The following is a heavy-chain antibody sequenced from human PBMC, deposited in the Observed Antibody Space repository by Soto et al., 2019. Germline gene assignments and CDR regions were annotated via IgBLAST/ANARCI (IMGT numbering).Heavy chain of an antibody. CDR2: ISQSGLR. CDR1: GVSISSGY. J-gene: IGHJ5*02. D-gene: IGHD2-2*01. Sequence: QVQLQESGPGLVKPSETLSLTCIVSGVSISSGYCTWIRQSPGKGLEWIGYISQSGLRHYRASLKSRLTMSVETSKNQFSLNLTSVTAADTAIYYCATSNTTCPGCYSWGQGTLVTVSS. CDR3: ATSNTTCPGCYS. V-gene: IGHV4-59*01.